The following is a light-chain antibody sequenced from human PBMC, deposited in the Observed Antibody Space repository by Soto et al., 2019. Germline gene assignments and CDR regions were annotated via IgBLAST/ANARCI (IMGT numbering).Light chain of an antibody. CDR3: QQYGSSQYT. CDR1: QSVSSSY. CDR2: DAS. Sequence: EIVLTQSPGTLSLSPGERATLSCRANQSVSSSYLAWYQQNPGQASRLLIYDASSGATGIPGRFSGSGSGSDLTLSSSRLEPEDSAVYYCQQYGSSQYTFGQGPKLEIK. J-gene: IGKJ2*01. V-gene: IGKV3-20*01.